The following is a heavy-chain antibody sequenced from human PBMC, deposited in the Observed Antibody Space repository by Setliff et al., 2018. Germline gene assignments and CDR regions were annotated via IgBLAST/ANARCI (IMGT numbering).Heavy chain of an antibody. Sequence: SVKVSCKASGGTFSSYVISWVREAPGQGLEWMGGIIPMFGTNYAQRFQGRVTITADESTSTAYMELSSLGSEDTAVYYCAGGQPLVRKYYYYMDVWGKGTTGTVSS. J-gene: IGHJ6*03. CDR1: GGTFSSYV. V-gene: IGHV1-69*13. D-gene: IGHD3-10*01. CDR3: AGGQPLVRKYYYYMDV. CDR2: IIPMFGT.